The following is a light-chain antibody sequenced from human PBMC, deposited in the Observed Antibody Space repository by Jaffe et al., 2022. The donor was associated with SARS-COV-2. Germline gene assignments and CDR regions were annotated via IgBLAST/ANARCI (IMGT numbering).Light chain of an antibody. V-gene: IGLV1-51*01. CDR3: GTWDSSLRVVV. CDR2: DNN. Sequence: QSVLTQPPSVSAAPGQRVTISCSGSSSNIGKNYVSWYQQVPGTAPKLLIYDNNMRPSGIPDRFSGSKSGTSATLGITGLQTGDEADYYCGTWDSSLRVVVLGGGTKLTVL. J-gene: IGLJ2*01. CDR1: SSNIGKNY.